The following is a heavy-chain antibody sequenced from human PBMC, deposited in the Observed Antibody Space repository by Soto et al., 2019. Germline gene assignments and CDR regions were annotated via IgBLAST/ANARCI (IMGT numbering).Heavy chain of an antibody. J-gene: IGHJ4*02. CDR3: ARGTKTIFGVVTHPFYFDY. D-gene: IGHD3-3*01. Sequence: SETLSLTCAVSGGSISSSNWWSWVRQPPGKGLEWIGEIYHSGSTNYNPSLKSRVTISVDKSKNQFSLKLSSVTAADTAVYYCARGTKTIFGVVTHPFYFDYWGQGTLVTVSS. CDR1: GGSISSSNW. CDR2: IYHSGST. V-gene: IGHV4-4*02.